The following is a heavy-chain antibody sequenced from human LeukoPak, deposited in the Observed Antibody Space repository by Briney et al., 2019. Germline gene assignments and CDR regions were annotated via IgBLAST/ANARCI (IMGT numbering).Heavy chain of an antibody. J-gene: IGHJ4*02. CDR1: GGSISSSSYY. V-gene: IGHV4-31*03. CDR2: IYYSGST. Sequence: SETLSLTCTVSGGSISSSSYYWGWIRQHPGKGLEWIGYIYYSGSTYYNPSLKSRVTISVDTSKNQFSLKLSSVTAADTAVYYCARDRSRGYSYGSFDYWGQGTLVTVSS. D-gene: IGHD5-18*01. CDR3: ARDRSRGYSYGSFDY.